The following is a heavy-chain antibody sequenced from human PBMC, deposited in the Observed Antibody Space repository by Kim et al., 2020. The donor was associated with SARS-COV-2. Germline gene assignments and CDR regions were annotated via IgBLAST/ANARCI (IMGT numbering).Heavy chain of an antibody. CDR2: ISRNGGST. J-gene: IGHJ5*02. CDR3: AKDERVRLVPWSDP. Sequence: GGSLRLSCAASGFTFSSYAMSWVRQAPGKGLEWVSPISRNGGSTYYADSVKGRSTISRDNSKNKLYLQMNSLRAEDTAVYYCAKDERVRLVPWSDPWGQGTLVTVSS. D-gene: IGHD6-6*01. CDR1: GFTFSSYA. V-gene: IGHV3-23*01.